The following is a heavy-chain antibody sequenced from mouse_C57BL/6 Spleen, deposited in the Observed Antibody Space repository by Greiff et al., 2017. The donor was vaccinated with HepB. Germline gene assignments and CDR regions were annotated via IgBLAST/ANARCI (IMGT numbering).Heavy chain of an antibody. CDR1: GFNIKDYY. CDR2: IDPEDGET. D-gene: IGHD4-1*01. CDR3: ALNWDGDFDY. J-gene: IGHJ2*01. V-gene: IGHV14-2*01. Sequence: VQLQQSGAELVKPGASVKLSCTASGFNIKDYYMHWVKQRTEQGLEWIGRIDPEDGETKYAPKVQGKATITADTSSNTAYLQLSILTSEDTAVSYCALNWDGDFDYWGQGTTLTVSS.